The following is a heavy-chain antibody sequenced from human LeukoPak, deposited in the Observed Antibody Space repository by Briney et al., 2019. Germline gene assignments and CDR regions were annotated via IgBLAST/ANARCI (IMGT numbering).Heavy chain of an antibody. D-gene: IGHD1-26*01. CDR1: GFTFSSYS. J-gene: IGHJ6*03. Sequence: GGSLRLSCAASGFTFSSYSMNWVRQAPGKGLERVSSISSSSSYIYYADSVKGRFTISRDNAKNSLYLQMNSLRAEDTAVYYCAKGRGWEASYYYYYMDVWGKGTTVTISS. CDR3: AKGRGWEASYYYYYMDV. CDR2: ISSSSSYI. V-gene: IGHV3-21*01.